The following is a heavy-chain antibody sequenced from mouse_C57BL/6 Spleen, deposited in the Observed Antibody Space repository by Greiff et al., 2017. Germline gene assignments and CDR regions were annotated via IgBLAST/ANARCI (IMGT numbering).Heavy chain of an antibody. D-gene: IGHD2-3*01. Sequence: QVQLQQPGAELVKPGASVKLSCKASGYTFTSYWMHWVKQRPGRGLEWIGRFDPNSGGTKYNEKFKSKATLTVDKPSSTAYMQLSSLTSEDSAVYYCARGSYDGYYEEDYAMDYWGQGTSVTVSS. CDR1: GYTFTSYW. J-gene: IGHJ4*01. CDR2: FDPNSGGT. CDR3: ARGSYDGYYEEDYAMDY. V-gene: IGHV1-72*01.